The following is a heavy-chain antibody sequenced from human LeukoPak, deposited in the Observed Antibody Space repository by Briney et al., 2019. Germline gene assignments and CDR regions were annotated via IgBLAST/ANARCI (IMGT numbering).Heavy chain of an antibody. J-gene: IGHJ4*02. CDR3: AIFPPAPRRIFGYDSC. CDR2: INHSGST. V-gene: IGHV4-34*01. CDR1: GGSFSGYY. D-gene: IGHD5-12*01. Sequence: SETLSLTCAVYGGSFSGYYWSWIRQPPGKGLEWIGEINHSGSTNYNPSLKSRVTISVDTSKNQFSLKLSPVTAADTAVYYCAIFPPAPRRIFGYDSCWGQGTLVTVSS.